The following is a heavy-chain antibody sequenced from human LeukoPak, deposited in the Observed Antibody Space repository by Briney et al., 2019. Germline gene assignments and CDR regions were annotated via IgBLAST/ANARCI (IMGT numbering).Heavy chain of an antibody. V-gene: IGHV1-2*06. D-gene: IGHD6-19*01. J-gene: IGHJ6*03. CDR1: GYTFTGYY. CDR3: VSSGSLGGYYMDV. CDR2: INPNSGGT. Sequence: GASVKVSCKASGYTFTGYYMHWVRQAPGQGLEWMGRINPNSGGTNYAQKFQGRVTRTRDTSISTAYMELSRLRSDDTAVYYCVSSGSLGGYYMDVWGKGTTVTVSS.